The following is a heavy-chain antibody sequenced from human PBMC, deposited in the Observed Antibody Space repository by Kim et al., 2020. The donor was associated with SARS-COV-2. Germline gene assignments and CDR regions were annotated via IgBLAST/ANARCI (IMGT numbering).Heavy chain of an antibody. Sequence: GGSLRLSCAASGFTFSSYGMHWVRQAPGKGLEWVAVIWYDGSNKYYADSVKGRFTISRDNSKNTLYLQMNSLRAEDTAVYYCARGPYYYGSDNGMDVWGQGTTVTVSS. CDR3: ARGPYYYGSDNGMDV. D-gene: IGHD3-10*01. CDR1: GFTFSSYG. V-gene: IGHV3-33*01. CDR2: IWYDGSNK. J-gene: IGHJ6*02.